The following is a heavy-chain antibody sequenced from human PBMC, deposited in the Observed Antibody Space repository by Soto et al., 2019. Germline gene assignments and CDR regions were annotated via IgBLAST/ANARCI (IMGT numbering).Heavy chain of an antibody. Sequence: QVQLVESGGGVVQPGRSLRLSCAASGFTFTSYAMHGVRQAPGKGLEWVAVISNDGSNYYYADSVRGRFTTSRDNTKNTLFLQMSSLRGEDSGVYYCARGTTLAIFDYGMDVWGQGTTVTVSS. CDR1: GFTFTSYA. D-gene: IGHD3-3*01. V-gene: IGHV3-30-3*01. CDR2: ISNDGSNY. J-gene: IGHJ6*02. CDR3: ARGTTLAIFDYGMDV.